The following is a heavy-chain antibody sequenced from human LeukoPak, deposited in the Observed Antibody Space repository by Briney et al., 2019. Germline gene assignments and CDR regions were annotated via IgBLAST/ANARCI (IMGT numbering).Heavy chain of an antibody. CDR3: AKSIGAAAGSNFDY. V-gene: IGHV3-23*01. Sequence: GGSLRLSXAASGFTFRSYAMSWVRQAPGKGLEWVSAISGSGGSTYYADSVKGRFTISRDNSKNTLYLQMNSLRAEDTAVYYCAKSIGAAAGSNFDYWGQGTLVTVSS. CDR2: ISGSGGST. CDR1: GFTFRSYA. D-gene: IGHD6-13*01. J-gene: IGHJ4*02.